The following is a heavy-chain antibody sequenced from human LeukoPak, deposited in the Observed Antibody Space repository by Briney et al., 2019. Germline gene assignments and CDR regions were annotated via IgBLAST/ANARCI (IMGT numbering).Heavy chain of an antibody. CDR3: ARGRGSHSLDY. D-gene: IGHD1-26*01. J-gene: IGHJ4*02. CDR2: ISYDGSNK. CDR1: GFTFSSYA. Sequence: GGSLRLSCAASGFTFSSYAMHWVRQAPGKGLEWVAVISYDGSNKYYADSVKGRFTISRDNSKNTLYLQMNSLRAEDTAVYYCARGRGSHSLDYWGQGTLVTVSS. V-gene: IGHV3-30-3*01.